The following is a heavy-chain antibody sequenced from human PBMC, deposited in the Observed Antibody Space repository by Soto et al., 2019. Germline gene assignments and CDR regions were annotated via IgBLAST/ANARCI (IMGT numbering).Heavy chain of an antibody. CDR1: GFIFDDYA. Sequence: EVQLVESGGGLVQPGRSLRLSCAASGFIFDDYAMHWVRQAPGKGLEWVSVISGNSGSLGYADSVKGRFTISRDNAKISLYLQMNSLRAEDTALYYFAKYRYSSSAYYYYGIDGWGQGTTVTVSS. D-gene: IGHD5-18*01. CDR3: AKYRYSSSAYYYYGIDG. CDR2: ISGNSGSL. V-gene: IGHV3-9*01. J-gene: IGHJ6*02.